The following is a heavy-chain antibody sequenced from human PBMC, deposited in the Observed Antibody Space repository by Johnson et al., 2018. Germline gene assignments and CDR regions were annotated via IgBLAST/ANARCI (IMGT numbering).Heavy chain of an antibody. CDR1: GFTFSNYG. V-gene: IGHV3-30*18. CDR2: ISYDGSNK. J-gene: IGHJ5*02. CDR3: AKDYTAVAGTPTFDP. D-gene: IGHD6-19*01. Sequence: QVQLVESGGGVVQPGRSLRLSCAASGFTFSNYGMHWVRQAPGKGLEWVAVISYDGSNKFYADSVKGRFTISRDNSKKTLYLQMNSLRAEDTAVYYCAKDYTAVAGTPTFDPWGQGTLVTVSS.